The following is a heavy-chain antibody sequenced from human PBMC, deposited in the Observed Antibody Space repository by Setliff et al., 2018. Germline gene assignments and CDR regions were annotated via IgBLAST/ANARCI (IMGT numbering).Heavy chain of an antibody. CDR1: GYTFTGHY. Sequence: ASVKVSCKASGYTFTGHYIHWVRQAPGQGLEWMGWIRPHNGNTAYAQKFQDRVTMTIDTSATTVYMELQSLRSDDTAVYYCVRSSAPQVVLAADFDFWGQGTPVTVSS. CDR3: VRSSAPQVVLAADFDF. V-gene: IGHV1-18*04. D-gene: IGHD6-19*01. J-gene: IGHJ4*02. CDR2: IRPHNGNT.